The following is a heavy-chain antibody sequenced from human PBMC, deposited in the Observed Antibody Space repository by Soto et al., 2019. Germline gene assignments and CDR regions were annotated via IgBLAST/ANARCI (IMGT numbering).Heavy chain of an antibody. V-gene: IGHV5-10-1*01. Sequence: PGESLKISCKGSGYSFTSYWISWVRQMPGKGLEWMGRIDPSDSYTNYSPSFQGHVTISADKSISTAYLQWSSLKASDTAMYYCARLESNSSGWYPYYYYYGMDVWGQGTTVTVSS. CDR3: ARLESNSSGWYPYYYYYGMDV. D-gene: IGHD6-19*01. J-gene: IGHJ6*02. CDR1: GYSFTSYW. CDR2: IDPSDSYT.